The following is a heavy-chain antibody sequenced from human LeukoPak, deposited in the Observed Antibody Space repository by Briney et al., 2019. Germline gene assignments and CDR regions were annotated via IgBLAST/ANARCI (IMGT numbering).Heavy chain of an antibody. CDR2: IYYSGST. D-gene: IGHD5-24*01. V-gene: IGHV4-59*08. Sequence: AETLSLTCTVSGGSISSYYWSWSRQPPGKGLEWIGYIYYSGSTNYNPSLKSRVTISVDTSKNQFSLKLSSVTAADTAVYYCARQERWLPFDYWGQGTLVTVSS. J-gene: IGHJ4*02. CDR3: ARQERWLPFDY. CDR1: GGSISSYY.